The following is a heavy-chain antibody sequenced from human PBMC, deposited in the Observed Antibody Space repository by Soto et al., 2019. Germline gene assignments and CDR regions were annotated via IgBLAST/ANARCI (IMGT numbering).Heavy chain of an antibody. CDR2: IYYSGST. V-gene: IGHV4-31*03. Sequence: PSETLSLTCTVSGGSISSGGYYWSWIRQHPGKGLEWIGYIYYSGSTYYNPSLKSRVTISVDTSKNQFSLKLSSVTAADTAVYYCARVHIMITFGGVIVPSDAFDIWGQGTMVTVSS. CDR1: GGSISSGGYY. CDR3: ARVHIMITFGGVIVPSDAFDI. J-gene: IGHJ3*02. D-gene: IGHD3-16*02.